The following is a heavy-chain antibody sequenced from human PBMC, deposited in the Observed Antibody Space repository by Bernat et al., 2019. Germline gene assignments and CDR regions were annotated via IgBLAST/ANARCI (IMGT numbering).Heavy chain of an antibody. CDR1: GGSISSSSYY. CDR2: IYYSGST. V-gene: IGHV4-39*01. CDR3: ARPSGYYYGTIDY. Sequence: QLQLQESGPGLVKPSETLSLTCTVSGGSISSSSYYWGWIRQPPGKGLEWIGSIYYSGSTYYNPSLMSRVTISIDTSKNQFSLRLSCVTAADTAVYYCARPSGYYYGTIDYWGQGTLVTVSS. J-gene: IGHJ4*02. D-gene: IGHD3-22*01.